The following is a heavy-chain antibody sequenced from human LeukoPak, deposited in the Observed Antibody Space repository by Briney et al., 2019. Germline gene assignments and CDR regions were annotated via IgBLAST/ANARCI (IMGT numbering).Heavy chain of an antibody. CDR1: GFTFIIYW. V-gene: IGHV3-7*03. D-gene: IGHD2-2*02. J-gene: IGHJ4*02. Sequence: GGALGLSCAASGFTFIIYWMSWVRQAPGKVLEVVANMKQDGNEKYYVDSVKGRFTISRDNAKNSLYLQMNSLRAEDTAVYYCARDPCSSTSCYTPFDYWGQGTLVTVSS. CDR2: MKQDGNEK. CDR3: ARDPCSSTSCYTPFDY.